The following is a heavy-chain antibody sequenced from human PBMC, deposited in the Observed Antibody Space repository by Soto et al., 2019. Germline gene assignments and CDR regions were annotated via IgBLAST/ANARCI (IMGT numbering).Heavy chain of an antibody. CDR1: GYTFTSYA. J-gene: IGHJ6*02. CDR3: ARAQDSSGYYFHYYYGMDV. CDR2: INPSLGKR. Sequence: ASVKVSCKASGYTFTSYAMHWVRQAPGQRLEWMGRINPSLGKRNYAQKFQGRVTITTDKSTSTAYMELSSLRSEDTAVYYCARAQDSSGYYFHYYYGMDVWGQGTTVTVS. D-gene: IGHD3-22*01. V-gene: IGHV1-3*01.